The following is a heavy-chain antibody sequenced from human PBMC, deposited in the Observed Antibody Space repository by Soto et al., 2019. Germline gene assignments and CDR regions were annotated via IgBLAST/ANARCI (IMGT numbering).Heavy chain of an antibody. CDR3: ASSMIVVGDYYYGMDV. CDR2: IYYSGST. D-gene: IGHD3-22*01. CDR1: GGSISSGDYY. V-gene: IGHV4-30-4*01. J-gene: IGHJ6*02. Sequence: SQTLSLTCTVSGGSISSGDYYWSWIRQPPGKGLEWIGYIYYSGSTYYNPSLKSRVTISVDTSKNQFSLKLSSVTAADTAVYYCASSMIVVGDYYYGMDVWGQGTTVTVSS.